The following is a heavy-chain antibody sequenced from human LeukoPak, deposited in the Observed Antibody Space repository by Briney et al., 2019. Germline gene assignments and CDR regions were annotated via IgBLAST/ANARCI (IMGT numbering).Heavy chain of an antibody. CDR2: INPNSGGT. CDR3: AGGPPHYCSSTSCYAHPTRSYYYMDV. CDR1: GYTFTGYY. J-gene: IGHJ6*03. D-gene: IGHD2-2*01. Sequence: ASVKVSCKASGYTFTGYYMHWVRQAPGQGLEWMGWINPNSGGTNYAQKFQGRVTMTRDTSISTAYMELSRLRSDDTAVYYCAGGPPHYCSSTSCYAHPTRSYYYMDVWGKGTTVTVSS. V-gene: IGHV1-2*02.